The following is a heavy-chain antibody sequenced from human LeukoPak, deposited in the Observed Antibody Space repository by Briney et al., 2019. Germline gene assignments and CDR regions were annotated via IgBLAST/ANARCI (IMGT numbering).Heavy chain of an antibody. Sequence: ASVKVSCKASGYTFTNYAVNRVRQAPGPGHELMGWINTYTGNPTYAHAFTGRLVFSLDTSITTASLHISSLKAEDTAVYYCARERGDRDTFDIWGEGTMVTVSS. CDR2: INTYTGNP. D-gene: IGHD7-27*01. CDR3: ARERGDRDTFDI. V-gene: IGHV7-4-1*02. J-gene: IGHJ3*02. CDR1: GYTFTNYA.